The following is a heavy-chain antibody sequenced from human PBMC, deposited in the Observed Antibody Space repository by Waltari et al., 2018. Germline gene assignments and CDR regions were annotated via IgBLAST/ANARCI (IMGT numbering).Heavy chain of an antibody. CDR2: IWYDGSNK. CDR1: GFTFSSYG. Sequence: QVPLVESGGGVVQPGRSLSLSCAASGFTFSSYGMHWVRTAPGKGLEWVAVIWYDGSNKYYADSVKGRFTISRDNSKNTLYLQMNSLRAEDTAVYYCAREIVGATGYGMDVWGQGTTVTVSS. CDR3: AREIVGATGYGMDV. J-gene: IGHJ6*02. D-gene: IGHD1-26*01. V-gene: IGHV3-33*01.